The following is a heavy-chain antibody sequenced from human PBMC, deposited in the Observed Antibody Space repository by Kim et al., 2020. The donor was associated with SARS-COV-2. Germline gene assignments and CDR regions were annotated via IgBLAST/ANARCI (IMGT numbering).Heavy chain of an antibody. D-gene: IGHD3-3*01. CDR1: GGSLSNYY. CDR3: ASVGRLGVVSGVDG. V-gene: IGHV4-4*07. Sequence: SETLSLTCTVSGGSLSNYYWGWIRQPAGKGLEWIGRIYSSGITDYNPFLKSRVTMSVNTSKNPFSLNLRFVTAAATAVFYCASVGRLGVVSGVDGWGQG. J-gene: IGHJ6*02. CDR2: IYSSGIT.